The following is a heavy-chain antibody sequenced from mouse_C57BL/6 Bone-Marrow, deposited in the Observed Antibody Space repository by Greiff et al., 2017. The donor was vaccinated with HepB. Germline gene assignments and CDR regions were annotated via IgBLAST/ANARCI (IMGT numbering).Heavy chain of an antibody. V-gene: IGHV3-6*01. CDR3: ARVCYSYYFDY. Sequence: EVKLVESGPGLVKPSQSLSLTCSVTGYSITSGYYWNWIRQFPGNKLEWMGYISYDGSNNYNPSLKNRISITRDTSKNQFFLKLNSVTTEDTATYYCARVCYSYYFDYWGQGTTLTVSS. J-gene: IGHJ2*01. D-gene: IGHD1-1*01. CDR2: ISYDGSN. CDR1: GYSITSGYY.